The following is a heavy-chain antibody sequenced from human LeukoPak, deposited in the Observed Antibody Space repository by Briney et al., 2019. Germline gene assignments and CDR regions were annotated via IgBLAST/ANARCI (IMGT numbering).Heavy chain of an antibody. V-gene: IGHV4-31*03. Sequence: SETLSLTCTVSGGSISSGGYYWSWIRQHPGKGLEWIGYIYYSGSTYYNPSLKSRVTISVDTSKNQFSLKLSSVTAADTAVYYCARTVVVVAATRRYYGMDVWGQGTTVTVSS. D-gene: IGHD2-15*01. CDR1: GGSISSGGYY. CDR3: ARTVVVVAATRRYYGMDV. CDR2: IYYSGST. J-gene: IGHJ6*02.